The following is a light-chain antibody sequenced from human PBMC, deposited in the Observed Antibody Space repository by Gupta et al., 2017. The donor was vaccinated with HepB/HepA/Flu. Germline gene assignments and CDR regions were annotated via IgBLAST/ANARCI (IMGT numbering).Light chain of an antibody. V-gene: IGLV3-19*01. CDR1: SLRNYY. CDR3: NSRDSSGKDV. Sequence: SPELTQDPAVSVALGQTVRITCQGDSLRNYYASWYQQKPGQAPVLVIYDKNIRPSGIPDRFSGSSSGNTASLTITGAQAEDEADDYCNSRDSSGKDVFATGTKVTVL. CDR2: DKN. J-gene: IGLJ1*01.